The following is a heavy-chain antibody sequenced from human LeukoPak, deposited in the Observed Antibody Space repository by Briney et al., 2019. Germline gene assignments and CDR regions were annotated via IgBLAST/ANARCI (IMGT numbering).Heavy chain of an antibody. CDR1: GGSFSGYY. D-gene: IGHD3-10*01. Sequence: SETLSLTCAVYGGSFSGYYWSWIRQPPGKGLEWIGEINHSGSTNYNPSLKSRVTISVDTSKNQFSLKLSSVTAADTAVYYCARVSYGSGSWYYYYGMDVWGQGTTVTVSS. V-gene: IGHV4-34*01. CDR3: ARVSYGSGSWYYYYGMDV. CDR2: INHSGST. J-gene: IGHJ6*02.